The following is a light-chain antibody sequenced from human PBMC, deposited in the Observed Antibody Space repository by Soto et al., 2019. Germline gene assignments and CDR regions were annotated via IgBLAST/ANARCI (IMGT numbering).Light chain of an antibody. CDR3: QQRGNWHVT. CDR2: DAS. J-gene: IGKJ1*01. V-gene: IGKV3-11*01. Sequence: EIVLTQSPATLSLSPGERATLSCRASQSVSSYFAWDQQKPGQAPRLLIYDASNRATDIPARFSGSGSGTDFTLTISSLEPDAFAVYYCQQRGNWHVTFGQGTRVDIK. CDR1: QSVSSY.